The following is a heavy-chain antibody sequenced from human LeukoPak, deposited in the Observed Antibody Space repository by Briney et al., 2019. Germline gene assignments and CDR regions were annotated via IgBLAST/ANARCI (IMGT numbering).Heavy chain of an antibody. J-gene: IGHJ5*02. CDR1: GYTFTSYD. V-gene: IGHV1-8*01. Sequence: ASVKVSCKASGYTFTSYDINWVRQATGQGLEWMGWMNPNSGNTGYAQRFQGRVTMTRNTSISTAYMELSSLRSEDTAVYYCARGLLGFMRSDYSNYWDNWFDPWGQGILVTVSS. CDR2: MNPNSGNT. CDR3: ARGLLGFMRSDYSNYWDNWFDP. D-gene: IGHD4-11*01.